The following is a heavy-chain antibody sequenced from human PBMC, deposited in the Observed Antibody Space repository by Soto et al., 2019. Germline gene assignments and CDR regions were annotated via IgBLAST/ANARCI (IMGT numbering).Heavy chain of an antibody. CDR3: ARHLEYSSSSWADYYYYGMDV. Sequence: PGESLKISCKGSGYSFTSYWISWVRQMPGKGLEWMGRIDPSDSYTNYSPSLQGHVTISADKSISTAYLQWSSLKASDTAMYYCARHLEYSSSSWADYYYYGMDVWGQGTTVTVS. J-gene: IGHJ6*02. V-gene: IGHV5-10-1*01. CDR1: GYSFTSYW. D-gene: IGHD6-6*01. CDR2: IDPSDSYT.